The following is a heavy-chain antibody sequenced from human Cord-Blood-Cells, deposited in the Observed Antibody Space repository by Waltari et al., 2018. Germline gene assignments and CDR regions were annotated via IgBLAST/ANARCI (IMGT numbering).Heavy chain of an antibody. CDR1: GGSFSGYY. CDR2: INHSGST. V-gene: IGHV4-34*01. Sequence: QVQLQQWGAGLLKPSETLSLTCAVYGGSFSGYYWSWIRQPPGEGLEWIGEINHSGSTNHTPSLKSRVTISVDTSKNQFSLKLSSVAAADTAVYYCARGSRLRPYFDYWGQGTLVTVSS. CDR3: ARGSRLRPYFDY. J-gene: IGHJ4*02. D-gene: IGHD5-12*01.